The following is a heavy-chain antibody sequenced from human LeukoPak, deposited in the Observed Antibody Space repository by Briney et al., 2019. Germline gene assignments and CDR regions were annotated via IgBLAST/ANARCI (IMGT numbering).Heavy chain of an antibody. V-gene: IGHV1-8*03. J-gene: IGHJ5*02. Sequence: ASVKVSCKASGYTFTSYDINWVRQATGQGLEGMGWMNTNSGNTGNAKKFQGRGTITRNTSISTAYIQMSSLRTEDTTVYYCARKGSSTSQFILPRSSWFDPWGQGTLVTVSS. D-gene: IGHD2-2*01. CDR3: ARKGSSTSQFILPRSSWFDP. CDR1: GYTFTSYD. CDR2: MNTNSGNT.